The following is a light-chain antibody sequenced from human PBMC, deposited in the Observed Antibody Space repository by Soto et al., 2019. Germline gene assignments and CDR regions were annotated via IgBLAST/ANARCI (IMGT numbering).Light chain of an antibody. V-gene: IGKV3-15*01. J-gene: IGKJ1*01. CDR2: AAS. Sequence: VLTQYKATLSVSPADKVSLSCRANQTISNMLAWYQQKPGQAPRLLVYAASTRATGIPARFSGSGSGTEFTLTISSLQSEDFAVYYCQQYNNWPRTFGQGTKV. CDR1: QTISNM. CDR3: QQYNNWPRT.